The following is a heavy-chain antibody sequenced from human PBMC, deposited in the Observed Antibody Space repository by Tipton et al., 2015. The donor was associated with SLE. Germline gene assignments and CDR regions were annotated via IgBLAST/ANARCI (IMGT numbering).Heavy chain of an antibody. CDR2: LKSKTDGGTT. CDR1: GVSFTNAW. V-gene: IGHV3-15*01. D-gene: IGHD2-21*01. Sequence: SGVSFTNAWMTWVRQAPGKGLEWVGRLKSKTDGGTTDYAAPVKGRFTISRDDSKHTIYLQMNSLKTEDTGVYYCTTATPYEYCGANRCPDYWGQGTLVTVSS. J-gene: IGHJ4*02. CDR3: TTATPYEYCGANRCPDY.